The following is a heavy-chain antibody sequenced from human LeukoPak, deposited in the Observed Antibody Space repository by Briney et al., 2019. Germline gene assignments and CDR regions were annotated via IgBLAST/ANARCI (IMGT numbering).Heavy chain of an antibody. CDR3: ARVLGTTKQLGGYYFDY. D-gene: IGHD6-13*01. J-gene: IGHJ4*02. CDR1: GGSISSSSYY. CDR2: IYYSAST. Sequence: SETLSLTCTVSGGSISSSSYYWGWIRQPPGKGLEWIGSIYYSASTYYNPSLKSRVTISVDTSKNQFSLKLSSVTAADTAVYYCARVLGTTKQLGGYYFDYWGQGTLVTVSP. V-gene: IGHV4-39*07.